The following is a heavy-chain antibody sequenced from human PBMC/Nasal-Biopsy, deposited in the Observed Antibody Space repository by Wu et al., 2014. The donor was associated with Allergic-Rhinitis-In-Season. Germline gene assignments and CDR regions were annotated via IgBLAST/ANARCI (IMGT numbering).Heavy chain of an antibody. J-gene: IGHJ4*02. V-gene: IGHV3-23*01. CDR2: ITSSGGGT. CDR3: AKVQHADLTVVLLDS. Sequence: LRLSCAASGFTFTNYAMSWVRQAPGKGLEWVSVITSSGGGTYYADSVEGRFTISRDRSKNTLSLQMNSLRAEDTAVYYCAKVQHADLTVVLLDSWGQGTLVTVS. CDR1: GFTFTNYA. D-gene: IGHD2-21*02.